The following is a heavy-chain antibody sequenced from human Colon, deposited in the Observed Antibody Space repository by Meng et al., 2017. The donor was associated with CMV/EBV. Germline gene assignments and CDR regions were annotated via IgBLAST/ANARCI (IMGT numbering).Heavy chain of an antibody. D-gene: IGHD4-17*01. V-gene: IGHV3-21*01. J-gene: IGHJ4*02. CDR1: GFSFNNNW. CDR2: ISSSSSYI. CDR3: ARDYFMVGTVTNFDY. Sequence: GESLKISCTASGFSFNNNWMHWVRQAPGGGLEWVSSISSSSSYIYYADSVKGRFTISRDNAKNSLYLQMNSLRAEDTAVYYCARDYFMVGTVTNFDYWGQGTLVTVSS.